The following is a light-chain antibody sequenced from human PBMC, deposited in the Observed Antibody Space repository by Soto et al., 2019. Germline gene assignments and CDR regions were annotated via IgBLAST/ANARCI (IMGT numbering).Light chain of an antibody. CDR2: DAS. J-gene: IGKJ1*01. Sequence: DIHMTHSPSTLSPSVCDWVTITWRASQSISSWLAWYQQKPGKAPKLLIYDASSLESGVPSRFSGSGSGTEFTLTISSLQPDDFATYYCQQYNSYPWTLGQGTKVDIK. CDR1: QSISSW. CDR3: QQYNSYPWT. V-gene: IGKV1-5*01.